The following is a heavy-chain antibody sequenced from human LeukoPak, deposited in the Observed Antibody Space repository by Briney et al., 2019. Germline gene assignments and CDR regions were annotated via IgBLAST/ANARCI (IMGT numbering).Heavy chain of an antibody. V-gene: IGHV3-23*01. D-gene: IGHD3-22*01. J-gene: IGHJ4*02. CDR1: GITLSNYG. CDR2: ISGSAGGT. CDR3: AKRGVVIRVILVGFHKEAYHFGS. Sequence: PGGSLRLSCAVSGITLSNYGMSWVRQAPGKGLEWVAGISGSAGGTYYADSVKGRFTVSRDNAKNTLYLQLNNLRAEDTAVYFCAKRGVVIRVILVGFHKEAYHFGSWGQGALVTVSS.